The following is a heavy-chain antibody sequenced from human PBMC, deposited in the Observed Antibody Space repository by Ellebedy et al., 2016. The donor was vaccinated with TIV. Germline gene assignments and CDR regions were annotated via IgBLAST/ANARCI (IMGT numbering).Heavy chain of an antibody. V-gene: IGHV3-30-3*01. D-gene: IGHD5-18*01. CDR1: GFPFSNYT. Sequence: GESLKISCAVSGFPFSNYTMHWVRQAPGKGLEWVAVISYDGSNKYYADSVKGRFTISRDNSKNTLYLQMNSLRAEDQAVYYCARGIQLWLEPHFDYWGQGTLVTVSS. CDR3: ARGIQLWLEPHFDY. J-gene: IGHJ4*02. CDR2: ISYDGSNK.